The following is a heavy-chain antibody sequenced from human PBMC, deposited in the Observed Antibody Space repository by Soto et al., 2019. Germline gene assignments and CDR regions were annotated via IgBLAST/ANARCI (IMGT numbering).Heavy chain of an antibody. D-gene: IGHD3-22*01. V-gene: IGHV3-72*01. CDR3: ARRVVVVIPEDNWFDP. CDR1: GFTFSDHY. CDR2: TRNKANSYTT. Sequence: EVQLVESGGGLVQPGGSLRLSCAASGFTFSDHYMDWVRQAPGKGLEWVGRTRNKANSYTTEYAASVKGRFTISRDDSKNSLYLQMNSLKTEDTAVYYCARRVVVVIPEDNWFDPWGQGTLVTVSS. J-gene: IGHJ5*02.